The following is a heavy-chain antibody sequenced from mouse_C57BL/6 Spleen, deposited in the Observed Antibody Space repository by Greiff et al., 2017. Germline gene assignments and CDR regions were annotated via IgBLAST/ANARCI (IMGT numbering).Heavy chain of an antibody. J-gene: IGHJ3*01. CDR1: GYTFTSYW. Sequence: QVQLQQPGAELVKPGASVKVSCTASGYTFTSYWMHWVKQRPGQGLEWIGRIHPSDSDTNYNQKFKGKATLTVDKSSSTAYMQLSSLTSEDSAVYYCAISPVYDGYDVGWFAYWGQGTLVTVSA. V-gene: IGHV1-74*01. D-gene: IGHD2-2*01. CDR2: IHPSDSDT. CDR3: AISPVYDGYDVGWFAY.